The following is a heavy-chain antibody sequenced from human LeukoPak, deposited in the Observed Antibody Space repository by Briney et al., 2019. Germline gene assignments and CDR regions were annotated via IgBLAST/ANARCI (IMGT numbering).Heavy chain of an antibody. Sequence: GGSLRLSCVASGLTVNRNYMMWVRQAPGGGLEWLSTMYSGCSTFYADSVTGRFIISRDECRNPGYLQTNALSVDHSATYYCARGGCFYWGGGTL. J-gene: IGHJ1*01. CDR3: ARGGCFY. CDR2: MYSGCST. CDR1: GLTVNRNY. V-gene: IGHV3-66*01. D-gene: IGHD3-16*01.